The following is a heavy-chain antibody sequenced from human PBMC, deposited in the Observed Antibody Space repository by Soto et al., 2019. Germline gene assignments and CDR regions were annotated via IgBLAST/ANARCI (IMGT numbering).Heavy chain of an antibody. Sequence: VASVKVSCKASGYTFTSYGISWVRQAPGQGLEWMGWISAYNGNTNYAQKLQGRVTMTTDTSTSTAYMELRSLRSDDTAVYYCARDLITMVRGVADYYYGMDVWGQGXTVTVYS. CDR1: GYTFTSYG. V-gene: IGHV1-18*01. CDR2: ISAYNGNT. CDR3: ARDLITMVRGVADYYYGMDV. D-gene: IGHD3-10*01. J-gene: IGHJ6*02.